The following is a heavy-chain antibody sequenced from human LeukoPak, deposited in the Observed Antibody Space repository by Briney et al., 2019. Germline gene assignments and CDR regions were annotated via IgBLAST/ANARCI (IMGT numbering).Heavy chain of an antibody. V-gene: IGHV3-7*01. Sequence: GGSLRLSCAASGFTFSNSWMSWVRQAPGKGLGWVATIKPDGSAQYYVDSVKGRFTISRDNAKNSLFLQINSLRAEDTAVYYCAKDYYGSGGQGTLVTVSS. CDR2: IKPDGSAQ. CDR1: GFTFSNSW. J-gene: IGHJ4*02. D-gene: IGHD3-10*01. CDR3: AKDYYGS.